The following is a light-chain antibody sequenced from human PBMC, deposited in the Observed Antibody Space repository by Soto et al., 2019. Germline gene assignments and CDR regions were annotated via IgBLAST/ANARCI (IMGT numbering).Light chain of an antibody. CDR1: QSVSSN. CDR3: QQYNNWPPWT. J-gene: IGKJ1*01. Sequence: EIVMTQSPATLSVSPGERATLSCSASQSVSSNLAWYQQKPGQAPRLLILGASTRATGNPARFSGSGSGTELTLHISSLQSEDFAFYYGQQYNNWPPWTFGQGTKVDIK. CDR2: GAS. V-gene: IGKV3-15*01.